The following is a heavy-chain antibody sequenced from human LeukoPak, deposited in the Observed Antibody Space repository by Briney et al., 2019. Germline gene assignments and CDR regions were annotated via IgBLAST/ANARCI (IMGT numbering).Heavy chain of an antibody. Sequence: GESLKISCKGSGYSFTSYWIGWVRQMPGKGLEGLGIIYPGDSDTKYSPSFQGQVTISADKSISTAHLQWSSLTASDTAIYYCARPSYYDSSGYPSFFDYWGQGTLVTVSS. CDR3: ARPSYYDSSGYPSFFDY. D-gene: IGHD3-22*01. V-gene: IGHV5-51*01. CDR1: GYSFTSYW. J-gene: IGHJ4*02. CDR2: IYPGDSDT.